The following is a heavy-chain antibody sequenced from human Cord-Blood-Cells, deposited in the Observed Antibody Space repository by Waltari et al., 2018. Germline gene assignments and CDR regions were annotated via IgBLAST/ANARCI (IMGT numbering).Heavy chain of an antibody. Sequence: QVQLQQWGAGLLKPSETLSLTCAVYGGSFSGYYWSWIRQPPGKGLEWIGEINHSGSTNYNPSLKSRVTISVDTSKNQCSLKVGSVTAADTAVYYCARGEAAGNWGQGTLVTVSS. CDR2: INHSGST. V-gene: IGHV4-34*01. J-gene: IGHJ4*02. D-gene: IGHD6-19*01. CDR3: ARGEAAGN. CDR1: GGSFSGYY.